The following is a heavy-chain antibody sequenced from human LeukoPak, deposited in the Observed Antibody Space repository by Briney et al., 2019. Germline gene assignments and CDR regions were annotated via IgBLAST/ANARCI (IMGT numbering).Heavy chain of an antibody. D-gene: IGHD5-18*01. V-gene: IGHV5-51*01. CDR3: ARRTAMGKSDFDY. CDR1: GYSFTSNW. J-gene: IGHJ4*02. Sequence: GESLKISCKGSGYSFTSNWIGWVRQMPGKGLEWMGIIYPGDSDTRYSPSFQGQVTISSDKSISTAYLQWSTLKASDTAIYYCARRTAMGKSDFDYWGQGTLVTVSS. CDR2: IYPGDSDT.